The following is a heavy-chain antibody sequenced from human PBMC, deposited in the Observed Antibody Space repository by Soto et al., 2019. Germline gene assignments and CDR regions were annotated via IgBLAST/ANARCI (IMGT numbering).Heavy chain of an antibody. V-gene: IGHV3-23*01. D-gene: IGHD6-19*01. CDR1: GFNFSSYA. Sequence: EVQLLESGGGLVQPGGSLRLSCAASGFNFSSYAMTWVRQAPGKGLEWDSAISGSGISTYYADSVKGRFAISRDNSKHTLYLQMTSLRAEDTAVYYCAKDLGYSTGWEPFDYWGQGTLVTVSS. CDR3: AKDLGYSTGWEPFDY. J-gene: IGHJ4*02. CDR2: ISGSGIST.